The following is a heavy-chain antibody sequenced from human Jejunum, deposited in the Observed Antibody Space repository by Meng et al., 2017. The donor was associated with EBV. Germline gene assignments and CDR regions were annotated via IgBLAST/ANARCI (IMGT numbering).Heavy chain of an antibody. V-gene: IGHV3-13*01. CDR3: ARGSGTTRHY. J-gene: IGHJ4*02. Sequence: EVQLVEAGGGLVQPGGSLRLSCAASGFTLSSYDMHWVRQATGKGLEWVSGIGTAGDTYYLGSVKGRFTISRENAKNSLYLQMNSLGVGDTAVYYCARGSGTTRHYWGQGTLVTVSS. CDR2: IGTAGDT. CDR1: GFTLSSYD. D-gene: IGHD1-1*01.